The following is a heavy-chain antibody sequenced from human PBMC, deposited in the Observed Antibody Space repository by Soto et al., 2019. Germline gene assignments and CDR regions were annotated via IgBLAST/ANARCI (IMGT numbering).Heavy chain of an antibody. D-gene: IGHD2-21*02. CDR1: GFGFTNYW. V-gene: IGHV3-74*03. CDR2: VRTDGSET. Sequence: GGSLRLSCAASGFGFTNYWMHWVRQIPGKGLVWVSRVRTDGSETTYADSVKGRFTISRDNAKNTLYLQMNNLRVEDTAAYFCTRKRVTATGTFGFDLWGQGTMVTVSS. J-gene: IGHJ3*01. CDR3: TRKRVTATGTFGFDL.